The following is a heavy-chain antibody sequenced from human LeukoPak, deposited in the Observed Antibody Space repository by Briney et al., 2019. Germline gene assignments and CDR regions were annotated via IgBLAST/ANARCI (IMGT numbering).Heavy chain of an antibody. V-gene: IGHV3-66*01. D-gene: IGHD3-22*01. Sequence: PGGSLRLSCAASGFTVSSNYMSWVRQAPGRGLEWVSVIYSGGSTYYADSVKGRFTISRDNSKNTLYLQMNSLRAEDTAVYYCAKDRYYYDSSGSIYFDYWGQGTLVTVSS. CDR2: IYSGGST. J-gene: IGHJ4*02. CDR3: AKDRYYYDSSGSIYFDY. CDR1: GFTVSSNY.